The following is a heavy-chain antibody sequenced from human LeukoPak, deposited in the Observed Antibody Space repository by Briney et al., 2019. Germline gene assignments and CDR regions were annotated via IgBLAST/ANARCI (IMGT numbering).Heavy chain of an antibody. D-gene: IGHD6-13*01. CDR3: ASGAAVGTSRFNY. J-gene: IGHJ4*02. Sequence: GGSLRLSCAASGLTFSSYTMNWVRQAPGKGLEGCSYISSSGSTTYYTDSVKGRFTISRDNAKNSLYLQMKSLRAEDTAVYYCASGAAVGTSRFNYWGQGTLVTVSS. CDR1: GLTFSSYT. CDR2: ISSSGSTT. V-gene: IGHV3-48*01.